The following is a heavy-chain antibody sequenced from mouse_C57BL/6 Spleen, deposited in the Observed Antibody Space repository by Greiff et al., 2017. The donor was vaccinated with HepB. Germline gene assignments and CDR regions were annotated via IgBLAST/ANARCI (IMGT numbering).Heavy chain of an antibody. CDR2: IHPNSGST. D-gene: IGHD2-2*01. CDR3: ARGGGWIYDGYDFDY. V-gene: IGHV1-64*01. Sequence: QVQLQQPGAELVKPGASVKLSCKASGYTFTSYWMHWVKQRPGQGLEWIGMIHPNSGSTNYNEKFKSKATLTVDKSSSTYYMQLSSLTSEDAAVYYCARGGGWIYDGYDFDYWGQGTTLTVSS. CDR1: GYTFTSYW. J-gene: IGHJ2*01.